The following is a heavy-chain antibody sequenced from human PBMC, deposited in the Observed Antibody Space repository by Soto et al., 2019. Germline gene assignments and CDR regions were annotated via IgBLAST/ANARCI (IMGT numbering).Heavy chain of an antibody. CDR3: ARHELWFGELPYRCWFDP. CDR1: GGSFSGYY. J-gene: IGHJ5*02. D-gene: IGHD3-10*01. CDR2: INHSGST. V-gene: IGHV4-34*01. Sequence: SETLSLTCAVYGGSFSGYYWSWIRQPPGKGLEWIGEINHSGSTNYNPSLKSRVTISVDTSKNHFSLKLSSVTAADTAVYYCARHELWFGELPYRCWFDPWGQGTLVTVSS.